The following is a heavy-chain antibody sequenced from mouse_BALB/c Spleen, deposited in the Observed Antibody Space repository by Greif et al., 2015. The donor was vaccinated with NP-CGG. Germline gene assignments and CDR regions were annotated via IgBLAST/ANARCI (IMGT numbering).Heavy chain of an antibody. CDR1: GYTFTDYY. J-gene: IGHJ4*01. CDR2: IYPGSSNT. CDR3: ARGTETEAMDC. Sequence: VQLQQSGPELVKPGASVKISCKASGYTFTDYYINWVKQKPGQGLEWIGWIYPGSSNTKYNEKFKGKATLTVDTSSSTAYMQRSGLTSEGTAVYFWARGTETEAMDCWGQGTSGTVSS. V-gene: IGHV1-84*02. D-gene: IGHD3-3*01.